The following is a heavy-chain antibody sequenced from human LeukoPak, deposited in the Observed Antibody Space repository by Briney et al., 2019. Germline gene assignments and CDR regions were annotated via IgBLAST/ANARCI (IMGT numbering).Heavy chain of an antibody. CDR3: ARSAEYGDPFNY. V-gene: IGHV4-39*01. CDR2: FYYSGNT. Sequence: SETLSLTCTVSGASISRSDYFWGWIRQPPGKGLEWIGSFYYSGNTYYSPSLKGRVTISVDTSKNQLSLKLNSVTAADTAVYYCARSAEYGDPFNYWGQGTLVTVSS. J-gene: IGHJ4*02. CDR1: GASISRSDYF. D-gene: IGHD4-17*01.